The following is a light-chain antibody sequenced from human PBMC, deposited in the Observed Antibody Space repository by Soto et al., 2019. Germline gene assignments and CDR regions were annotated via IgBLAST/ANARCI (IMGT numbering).Light chain of an antibody. CDR3: QQYSSSPRT. V-gene: IGKV3-20*01. CDR1: QSVSSSY. Sequence: ENVLTQSPATLSLSPGERATLSCRASQSVSSSYLACYQQKPGQAPRLLIYAASSRATGIPDRFSGSGSGTDFTLTISSLEPEDFAVYYCQQYSSSPRTFGEGTKVEIK. J-gene: IGKJ4*02. CDR2: AAS.